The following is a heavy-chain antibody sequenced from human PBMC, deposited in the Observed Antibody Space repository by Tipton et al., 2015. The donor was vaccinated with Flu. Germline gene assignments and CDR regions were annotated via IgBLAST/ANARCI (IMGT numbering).Heavy chain of an antibody. Sequence: SLRLSCAASGFTFSSFWMHWVRQAPGKGLVWVARINSDGSSTRYADSVKGRFTISRDNAENTLYLQLNSLRAEDTAVYYCASGRYYGMDVWGQGNTVTVSS. J-gene: IGHJ6*02. CDR2: INSDGSST. CDR3: ASGRYYGMDV. V-gene: IGHV3-74*01. D-gene: IGHD3-10*01. CDR1: GFTFSSFW.